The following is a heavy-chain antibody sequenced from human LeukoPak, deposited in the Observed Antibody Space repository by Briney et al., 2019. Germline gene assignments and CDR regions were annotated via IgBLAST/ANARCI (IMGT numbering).Heavy chain of an antibody. CDR2: IDAGNGNT. J-gene: IGHJ4*02. Sequence: GASVKVSCKASGYTFSDYAIHWVRQAPGQRLEWMGWIDAGNGNTRYSQKFQGRVTITRVTSTSTAYIELRSLRSEDTAMYYCARGSTSDWPLDHWGQETLVTISS. D-gene: IGHD2-2*01. CDR1: GYTFSDYA. V-gene: IGHV1-3*01. CDR3: ARGSTSDWPLDH.